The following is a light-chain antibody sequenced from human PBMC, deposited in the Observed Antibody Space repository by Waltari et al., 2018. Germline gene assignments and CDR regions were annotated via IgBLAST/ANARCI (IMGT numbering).Light chain of an antibody. J-gene: IGLJ2*01. CDR1: SSDVGSSNL. V-gene: IGLV2-23*01. Sequence: QSALTQPASVSGSPGQSINISCTGPSSDVGSSNLVSWYTQYPGKATKLMIYEGNKRPSGVSNLFSGSKAGNTAALTISGRQAEYEAEYHCCSFSGSSTVYVVFGGGTKLSVL. CDR2: EGN. CDR3: CSFSGSSTVYVV.